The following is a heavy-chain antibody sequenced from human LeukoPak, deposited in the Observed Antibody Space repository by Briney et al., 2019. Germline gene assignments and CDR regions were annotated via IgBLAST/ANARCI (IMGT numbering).Heavy chain of an antibody. J-gene: IGHJ6*02. Sequence: GGSLRLSCAASGFILSSYWMSWVRQAPGKGLEWVANIKEDGSEKYYVDSVKGRFTISRDNAKNSLYLQMNSLRAEDTAVYYCARVRVITPTYGMDVWGQGTTVTVSS. CDR2: IKEDGSEK. CDR3: ARVRVITPTYGMDV. D-gene: IGHD4-23*01. V-gene: IGHV3-7*01. CDR1: GFILSSYW.